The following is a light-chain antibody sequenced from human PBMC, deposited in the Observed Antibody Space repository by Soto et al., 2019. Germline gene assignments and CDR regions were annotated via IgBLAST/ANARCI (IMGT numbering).Light chain of an antibody. Sequence: EIVMTQSPATLSVSPVERATLSCMASQSVSSSYLAWYQQKPGQAPRLLIYDASNRATGIPARFSGSGSGTDFTLTLSSLEPEDFAVYYCQQRAGSSTFGQGTRLEIK. J-gene: IGKJ5*01. CDR3: QQRAGSST. CDR2: DAS. V-gene: IGKV3D-20*02. CDR1: QSVSSSY.